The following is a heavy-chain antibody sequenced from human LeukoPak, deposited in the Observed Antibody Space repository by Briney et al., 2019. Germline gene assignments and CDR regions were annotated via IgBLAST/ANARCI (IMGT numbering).Heavy chain of an antibody. D-gene: IGHD3-22*01. CDR3: AREDYDSSGYYFVDI. CDR2: IYYSGST. CDR1: GGSISSYY. J-gene: IGHJ3*02. V-gene: IGHV4-59*01. Sequence: PSETLSLTCTVSGGSISSYYWSWIRQPPGKGLEWIGYIYYSGSTNYNPSLKSRVTISVDTSKNQFSLKLSSVTAADTAVYYCAREDYDSSGYYFVDIWGQGTMVTVSS.